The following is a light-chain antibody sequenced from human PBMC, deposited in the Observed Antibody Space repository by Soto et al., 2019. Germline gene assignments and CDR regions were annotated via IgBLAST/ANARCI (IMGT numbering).Light chain of an antibody. V-gene: IGKV3-20*01. CDR2: GVS. CDR3: QQYGRSPPAWT. Sequence: ESVLTQSPGTLSLSPGERATLSCRASQSVSSNYLAWYQQKPGQAPRLLIYGVSSRASGIPDRFSGSGSGTDFTLIISRLEPEDFAVYYCQQYGRSPPAWTFGQGTKVEIK. J-gene: IGKJ1*01. CDR1: QSVSSNY.